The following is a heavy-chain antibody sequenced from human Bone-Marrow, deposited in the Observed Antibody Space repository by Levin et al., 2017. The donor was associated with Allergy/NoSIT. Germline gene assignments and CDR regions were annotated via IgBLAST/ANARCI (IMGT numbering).Heavy chain of an antibody. CDR3: AIGPSGSTKHPRYYFQK. D-gene: IGHD2-15*01. V-gene: IGHV3-9*01. CDR1: GFVFDDYA. J-gene: IGHJ1*01. Sequence: SGGSLRLSCAASGFVFDDYAVHWVRQAPGKGLEWVSSINWTGENIAYADSVKGRFTISRDNAKNSLFLQMNSLTTEDTALYYCAIGPSGSTKHPRYYFQKWGQGTLVTVSS. CDR2: INWTGENI.